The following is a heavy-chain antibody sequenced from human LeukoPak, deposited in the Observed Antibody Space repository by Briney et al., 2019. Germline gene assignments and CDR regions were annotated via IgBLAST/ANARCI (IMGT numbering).Heavy chain of an antibody. CDR1: GGSISSYY. J-gene: IGHJ4*02. CDR2: IYYSGST. CDR3: ARDSGSWLFDY. V-gene: IGHV4-59*01. D-gene: IGHD6-13*01. Sequence: SETLSLTCTVSGGSISSYYWSWIRQPPGKGLEWIGYIYYSGSTNYNPSLKSRVTISVDTSKNQFSLKLSSVTAADTAVYYCARDSGSWLFDYWGQGTLVTVFS.